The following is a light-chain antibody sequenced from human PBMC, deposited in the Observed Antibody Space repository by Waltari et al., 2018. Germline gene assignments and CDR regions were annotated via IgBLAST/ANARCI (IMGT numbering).Light chain of an antibody. CDR3: QSWVGKVV. Sequence: YDLTQPPSVSVSPGQTATITCYVANLGEKFVSWYQQRPGQSPFLVIYQDFKRPSGIPKRFSGSNSGNTATLTISGAQAMDEADFYCQSWVGKVVFGGGTKLTV. CDR1: NLGEKF. J-gene: IGLJ2*01. CDR2: QDF. V-gene: IGLV3-1*01.